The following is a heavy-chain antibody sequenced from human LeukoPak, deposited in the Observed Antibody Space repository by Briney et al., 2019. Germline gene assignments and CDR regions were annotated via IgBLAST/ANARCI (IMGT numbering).Heavy chain of an antibody. Sequence: GRSLRLSCAASGFTFSSYAMHWVRQAPGKGLEWVAVISYDGSNKYYADSVKGRFTISRDNSKNTLYLQMNSLRAEDTAVYYCARDPYTLVVPAADYWGQGTLVTVSS. J-gene: IGHJ4*02. CDR2: ISYDGSNK. CDR3: ARDPYTLVVPAADY. CDR1: GFTFSSYA. V-gene: IGHV3-30*04. D-gene: IGHD2-2*01.